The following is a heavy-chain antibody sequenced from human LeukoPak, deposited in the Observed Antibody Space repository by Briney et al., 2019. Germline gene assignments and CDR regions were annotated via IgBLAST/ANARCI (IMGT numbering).Heavy chain of an antibody. V-gene: IGHV3-23*01. CDR2: IGGSGGDT. D-gene: IGHD3-10*01. CDR1: GFTFSSYA. J-gene: IGHJ4*02. CDR3: AKDVGVILYDY. Sequence: GGSLRLSCAASGFTFSSYAMSWVRQAPGMGLEWVSTIGGSGGDTHYADSVKGRFAISRDNSKNTLYLQMNSLRAEDTAVYYCAKDVGVILYDYWGQGTLVTVSS.